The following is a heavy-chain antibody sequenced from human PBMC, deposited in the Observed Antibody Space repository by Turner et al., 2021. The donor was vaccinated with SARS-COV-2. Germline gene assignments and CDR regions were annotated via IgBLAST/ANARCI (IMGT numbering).Heavy chain of an antibody. CDR3: AGQLWLRGAFYI. J-gene: IGHJ3*02. V-gene: IGHV4-31*03. CDR1: GGSISSGGYY. Sequence: QVQLQESGTGLVKTSQTLSLTCTVSGGSISSGGYYWSWIRQHPWKCLEWIVNIYYSGSTYYNSSLKSRVTISVDTSKNQFSLKLSSVTAADTAVYYCAGQLWLRGAFYIWGQGTMVTVSS. CDR2: IYYSGST. D-gene: IGHD5-18*01.